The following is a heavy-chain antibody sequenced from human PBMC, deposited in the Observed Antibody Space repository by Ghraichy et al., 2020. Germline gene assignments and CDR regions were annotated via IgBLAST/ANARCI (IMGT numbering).Heavy chain of an antibody. J-gene: IGHJ6*02. D-gene: IGHD2-15*01. Sequence: SETLSLTCAVSGGSISSSNWWSWVRQPPGKGLEWIGEIYHSGSTNHNPSLKSRVTISVDKSKNQFSLKLSSVTAADTAVYYCAGPLYCSGGSCYPGGMDVWGQGTTVTVSS. CDR3: AGPLYCSGGSCYPGGMDV. CDR2: IYHSGST. CDR1: GGSISSSNW. V-gene: IGHV4-4*02.